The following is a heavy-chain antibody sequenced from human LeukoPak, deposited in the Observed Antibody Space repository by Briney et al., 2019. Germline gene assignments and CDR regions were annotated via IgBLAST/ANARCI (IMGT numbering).Heavy chain of an antibody. CDR1: GFTFSSYG. CDR3: AKEGYSASWNYYYMDV. D-gene: IGHD6-13*01. CDR2: ISYDGSNK. V-gene: IGHV3-30*18. Sequence: GRSLRLSCAASGFTFSSYGMHWVRQAPGKGLEWVAVISYDGSNKYYADSVKGRFTISRDNSKHTLYLQMNSLSTDDTAVYYCAKEGYSASWNYYYMDVWGKGTTVTVSS. J-gene: IGHJ6*03.